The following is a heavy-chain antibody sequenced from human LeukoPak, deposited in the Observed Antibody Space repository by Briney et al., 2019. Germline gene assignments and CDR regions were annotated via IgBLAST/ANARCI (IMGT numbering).Heavy chain of an antibody. J-gene: IGHJ6*02. Sequence: PGGSLRLSCAASGFTFSSYAMHWVRQAPGKGLEWVAVISYDGSNKYYADPVKGRFTISRDNSKNTLYLQMNSLRAEDTAVYYCARDTLYCSSTSCQTYYYYGMDVWGQGTTVTVSS. CDR1: GFTFSSYA. CDR2: ISYDGSNK. V-gene: IGHV3-30-3*01. CDR3: ARDTLYCSSTSCQTYYYYGMDV. D-gene: IGHD2-2*01.